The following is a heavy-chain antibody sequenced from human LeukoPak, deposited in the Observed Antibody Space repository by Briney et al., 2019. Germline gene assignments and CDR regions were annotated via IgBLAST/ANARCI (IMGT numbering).Heavy chain of an antibody. D-gene: IGHD2-8*01. Sequence: NPSETLSLTCAVSGYSISSGYHWAWIRQPPGKGLEWIGGIYHSGKTYYNPSLKGRVTIFLDKSKNQFSLKLTSVTAADTAVYYCARDSPNGVELYDVQEGCYPWRRGTLVTLPS. J-gene: IGHJ5*02. CDR1: GYSISSGYH. CDR2: IYHSGKT. V-gene: IGHV4-38-2*02. CDR3: ARDSPNGVELYDVQEGCYP.